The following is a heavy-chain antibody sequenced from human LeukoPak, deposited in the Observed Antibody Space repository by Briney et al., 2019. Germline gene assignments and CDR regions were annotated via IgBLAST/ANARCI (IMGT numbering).Heavy chain of an antibody. CDR3: ARVAAAGTGIFVNFYYSMDI. D-gene: IGHD6-13*01. CDR2: INPNSGGT. CDR1: GYTFTGYY. J-gene: IGHJ6*03. Sequence: AASVKVSCKASGYTFTGYYIHWMRQAPGQGLEWMGWINPNSGGTNYAQKFQGRVTMTRDTSISTAYMELSRLRSDDTAVYYCARVAAAGTGIFVNFYYSMDIWGKGTTVTISS. V-gene: IGHV1-2*02.